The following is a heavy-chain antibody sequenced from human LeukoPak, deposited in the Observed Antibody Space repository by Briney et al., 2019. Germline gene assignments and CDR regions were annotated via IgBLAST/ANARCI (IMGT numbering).Heavy chain of an antibody. CDR3: ARNRVEMATLAGFDY. Sequence: KSGGSLRLSCAASGFTFSSYSMNWVRQAPGKGLEWVSSISSSTSYIYHADSLKGRFTISRDNAKNSLYLQMNSLRAEDTAVYYCARNRVEMATLAGFDYWGQGTLVTVSS. J-gene: IGHJ4*02. V-gene: IGHV3-21*01. CDR2: ISSSTSYI. CDR1: GFTFSSYS. D-gene: IGHD5-24*01.